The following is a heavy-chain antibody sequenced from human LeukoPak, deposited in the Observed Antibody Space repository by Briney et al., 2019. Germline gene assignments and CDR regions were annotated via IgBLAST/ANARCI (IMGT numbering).Heavy chain of an antibody. Sequence: GGSLRLSCAAPGFTFSSYAMSWVRQAPGKGLEWVSAISGSGGSTYYADSVKGRFTISRDNAKNSLYLQMNSLRDEDTAVYYCATGTSYGDYLFDYWGQGTLVTVSS. J-gene: IGHJ4*02. CDR1: GFTFSSYA. D-gene: IGHD4-17*01. CDR2: ISGSGGST. CDR3: ATGTSYGDYLFDY. V-gene: IGHV3-23*01.